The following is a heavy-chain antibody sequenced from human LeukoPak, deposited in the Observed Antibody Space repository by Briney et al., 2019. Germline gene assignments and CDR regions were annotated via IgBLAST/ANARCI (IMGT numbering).Heavy chain of an antibody. CDR1: GFTFSSYG. Sequence: RGSLRLSCAASGFTFSSYGMHWVRQAPGKGLEWVAVIWYDGSNKYYADSVKGRFTISRDNSKNTLYLQMNSLRAEDTAVYYCARGTIAAAGYYYFDYWGQGTQVTVSS. J-gene: IGHJ4*02. V-gene: IGHV3-33*01. D-gene: IGHD6-13*01. CDR3: ARGTIAAAGYYYFDY. CDR2: IWYDGSNK.